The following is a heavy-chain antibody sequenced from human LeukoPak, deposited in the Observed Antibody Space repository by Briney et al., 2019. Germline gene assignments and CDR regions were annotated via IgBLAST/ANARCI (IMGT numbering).Heavy chain of an antibody. D-gene: IGHD6-19*01. V-gene: IGHV3-53*01. J-gene: IGHJ4*02. CDR2: IYVDGST. CDR1: GFIVSSHF. Sequence: GGSLRLSCAASGFIVSSHFMSWVRQAPGKGLEWVSVIYVDGSTYYADTVKGRFTISRDNSKNTLFLQMNSLRADDTAVYYCARSSSGWHDYWGQGTLVNVSS. CDR3: ARSSSGWHDY.